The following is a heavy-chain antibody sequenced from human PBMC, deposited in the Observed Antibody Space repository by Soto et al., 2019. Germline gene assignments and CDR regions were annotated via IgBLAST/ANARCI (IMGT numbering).Heavy chain of an antibody. CDR1: GGSFSGYY. CDR2: INYSGST. V-gene: IGHV4-34*01. Sequence: PSETLSLTCAVYGGSFSGYYWSWIRQPPGKGLEWIGEINYSGSTNYNPSLKSRVTISVDTSKNQFSLKLSSVTAADTAVYYCARDLPYSIWAFDPWGQGTTVTVSS. D-gene: IGHD6-13*01. J-gene: IGHJ6*02. CDR3: ARDLPYSIWAFDP.